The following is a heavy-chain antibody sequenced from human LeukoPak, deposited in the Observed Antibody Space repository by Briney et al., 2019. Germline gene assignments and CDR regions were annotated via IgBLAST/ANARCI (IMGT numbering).Heavy chain of an antibody. CDR3: AREAVPGGRGDTFDI. CDR2: ISGSGTNI. CDR1: GFTFSSFE. Sequence: GGSLRLSCAASGFTFSSFEMNWVRQAPGKGLEWVSYISGSGTNIYYADSVKGRFTISRDNAKNSLSLQMNSLRAEDRAIYYCAREAVPGGRGDTFDIWGQGTMVTVSS. V-gene: IGHV3-48*03. D-gene: IGHD6-19*01. J-gene: IGHJ3*02.